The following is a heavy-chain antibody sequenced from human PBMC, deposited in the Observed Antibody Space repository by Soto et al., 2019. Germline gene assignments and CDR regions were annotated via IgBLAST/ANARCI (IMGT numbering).Heavy chain of an antibody. Sequence: PAETLTLTCTVSGGSFSGYYWSWIRQPPGKGLEWIGHIYYSGTTNYNPSLKSRVTISVDTSKNQFSLKMSSVTAADTAVYYCARDHKGGRWLQRGMDVWGQGTTVTVSS. CDR1: GGSFSGYY. V-gene: IGHV4-59*01. CDR3: ARDHKGGRWLQRGMDV. J-gene: IGHJ6*02. CDR2: IYYSGTT. D-gene: IGHD3-16*01.